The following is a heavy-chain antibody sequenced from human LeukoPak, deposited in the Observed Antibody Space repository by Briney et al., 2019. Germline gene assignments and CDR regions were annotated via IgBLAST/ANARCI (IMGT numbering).Heavy chain of an antibody. CDR2: INPNSGGT. CDR3: ARWAYYYGSGSYYNGGDWFDP. J-gene: IGHJ5*02. V-gene: IGHV1-2*06. Sequence: GASVKVSCKASGYTFTGYYMHWVRQAPGQGLEWMGRINPNSGGTNYAQKFQGRVTMTRDTSISTAYMELSRLRSDDTAVYYCARWAYYYGSGSYYNGGDWFDPWGQGTLVTVSS. D-gene: IGHD3-10*01. CDR1: GYTFTGYY.